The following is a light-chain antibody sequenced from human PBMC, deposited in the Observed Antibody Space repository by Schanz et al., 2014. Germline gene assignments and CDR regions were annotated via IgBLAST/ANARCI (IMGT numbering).Light chain of an antibody. CDR1: SSDVGGDNF. CDR3: SSYGGSNFVV. Sequence: QSALTQPPSASGSPGQSVTISCTGTSSDVGGDNFVSWYQQHPGKAPKLMIYDVTNRPSGVSDHFSGSKSGNTASLTISGLQAEDEADYYCSSYGGSNFVVFGGGTKLTVL. V-gene: IGLV2-8*01. J-gene: IGLJ2*01. CDR2: DVT.